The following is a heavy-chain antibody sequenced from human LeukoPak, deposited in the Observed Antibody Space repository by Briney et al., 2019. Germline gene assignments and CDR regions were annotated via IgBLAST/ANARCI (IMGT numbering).Heavy chain of an antibody. D-gene: IGHD1/OR15-1a*01. CDR2: IYYSGST. J-gene: IGHJ4*02. V-gene: IGHV4-59*01. Sequence: SETLSLTCTVSGGSISSYYWSWIRQPPGKGLEWIGYIYYSGSTYYNPSLKSRVTISVDTSKNQFSLRLNSVTAAETAVYYCASQLGGTTFHWGQGTLVTVSS. CDR3: ASQLGGTTFH. CDR1: GGSISSYY.